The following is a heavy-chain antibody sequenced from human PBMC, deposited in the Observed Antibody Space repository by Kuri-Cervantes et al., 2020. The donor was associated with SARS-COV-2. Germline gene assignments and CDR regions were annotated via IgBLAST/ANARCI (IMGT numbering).Heavy chain of an antibody. CDR2: ISSSGSTI. CDR3: ARVAPRYYYYYMDV. Sequence: GGSLRLSCAASGFTFSDYYMSWIRQAPGKGLEWVSYISSSGSTIYYADSVKGRFTISRDNAKNSLYLQMNSLRAEDTAVYYCARVAPRYYYYYMDVWGKGTTITVSS. CDR1: GFTFSDYY. V-gene: IGHV3-11*04. J-gene: IGHJ6*03. D-gene: IGHD2-21*01.